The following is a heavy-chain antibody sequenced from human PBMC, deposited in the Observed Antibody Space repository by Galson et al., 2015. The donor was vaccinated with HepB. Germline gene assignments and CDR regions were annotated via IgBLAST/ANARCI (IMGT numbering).Heavy chain of an antibody. Sequence: SETLSLTCAVSGGSISSSNWWSWVRQPPGKGLEWIGEIYHSGSTNYNPSLKSRVTISVDKSKNQFSLKLSSVTAADTDVYYCARGGGYDFWSGYYQFDYWGQGTLVTVSS. J-gene: IGHJ4*02. CDR3: ARGGGYDFWSGYYQFDY. D-gene: IGHD3-3*01. CDR1: GGSISSSNW. V-gene: IGHV4-4*02. CDR2: IYHSGST.